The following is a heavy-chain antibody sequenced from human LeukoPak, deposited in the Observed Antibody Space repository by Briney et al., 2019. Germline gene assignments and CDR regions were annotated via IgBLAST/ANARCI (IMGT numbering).Heavy chain of an antibody. D-gene: IGHD3-10*01. CDR3: VREVVWFGTRPDY. CDR2: ISYDASNK. CDR1: GFTFSSYA. V-gene: IGHV3-30-3*01. J-gene: IGHJ4*02. Sequence: ALRLSCAASGFTFSSYAMHWVRQAPGKGLEWVSVISYDASNKYYADSVKGRFTISRDNSKNTLYLQMNSLRAEDTAVYYCVREVVWFGTRPDYWGQGTLVTVSS.